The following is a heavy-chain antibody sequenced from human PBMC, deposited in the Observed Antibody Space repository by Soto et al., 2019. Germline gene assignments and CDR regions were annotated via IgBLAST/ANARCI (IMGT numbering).Heavy chain of an antibody. J-gene: IGHJ4*02. Sequence: QVHLVQSGAEVKKPGASVKVSCKGSGYGFTTYGITWVRQAPGQGLEWMAWISAHNGNTNYAQKLQGRVTVTRDTSTTTAFMELRSLRSDDTAVYYWARGTYGDYWGQGALVTVSS. CDR2: ISAHNGNT. D-gene: IGHD4-17*01. V-gene: IGHV1-18*01. CDR3: ARGTYGDY. CDR1: GYGFTTYG.